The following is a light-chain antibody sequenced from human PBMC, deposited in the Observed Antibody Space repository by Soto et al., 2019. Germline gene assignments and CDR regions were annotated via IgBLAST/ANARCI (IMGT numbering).Light chain of an antibody. CDR2: DAS. CDR1: HSVTTH. CDR3: QQYNNWPRP. Sequence: EIVLTQSPDTLSLSPGERATLSCWASHSVTTHLAWFQQRPGQTPRLLIYDASNRATGIPARFSGSGSGTEFTLTISSLQSEDFAVYYCQQYNNWPRPFGQGSKVDIK. V-gene: IGKV3D-15*01. J-gene: IGKJ1*01.